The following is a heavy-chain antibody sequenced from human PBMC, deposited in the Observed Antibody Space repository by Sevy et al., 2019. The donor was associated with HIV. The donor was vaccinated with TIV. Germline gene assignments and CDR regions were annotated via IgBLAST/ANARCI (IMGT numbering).Heavy chain of an antibody. Sequence: GGSLRLSCEASGFTFNNFPIHWVRQAPGKGLEWVAVVSFDGGSKYYADSVRGRFTVSRDNSKNTVYLQLNSLRAEDTAVYHCVRERARSITFDIWGQGTLVTVSS. V-gene: IGHV3-30-3*01. J-gene: IGHJ3*02. CDR2: VSFDGGSK. CDR3: VRERARSITFDI. CDR1: GFTFNNFP. D-gene: IGHD3-16*01.